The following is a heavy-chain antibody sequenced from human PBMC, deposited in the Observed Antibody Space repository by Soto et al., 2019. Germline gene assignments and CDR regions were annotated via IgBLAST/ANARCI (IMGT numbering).Heavy chain of an antibody. J-gene: IGHJ5*02. Sequence: GASVKVSCKASGYTFTGYYMHWVRQAPGQGLEWMGWINPNSGGTNYAQKFRGRVTMTRDTSISTAYMELSRLRSDDTAVYYCARVKNLLAAYYDSSGYYDLWGQGTLVTVSS. D-gene: IGHD3-22*01. CDR1: GYTFTGYY. CDR3: ARVKNLLAAYYDSSGYYDL. V-gene: IGHV1-2*02. CDR2: INPNSGGT.